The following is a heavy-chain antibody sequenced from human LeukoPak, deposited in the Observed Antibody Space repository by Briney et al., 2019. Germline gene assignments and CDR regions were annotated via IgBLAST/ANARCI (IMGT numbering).Heavy chain of an antibody. D-gene: IGHD6-13*01. Sequence: GGSLRLSCAASGFTFSSYGMHWVRQAPGKGLEWVAVISYDGSNKYYADSVKGRFTISRDNSKNTLYLQMNSLRAEDTAVYYCARGWAATWGQGTLVTVSS. V-gene: IGHV3-30*03. J-gene: IGHJ5*02. CDR3: ARGWAAT. CDR2: ISYDGSNK. CDR1: GFTFSSYG.